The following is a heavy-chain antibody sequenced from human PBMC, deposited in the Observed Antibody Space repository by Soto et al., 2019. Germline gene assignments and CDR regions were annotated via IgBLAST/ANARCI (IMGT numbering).Heavy chain of an antibody. D-gene: IGHD1-26*01. CDR2: IYYSGST. V-gene: IGHV4-39*01. CDR1: GGSISSSSYY. CDR3: ARLPYSGSYYGSFDY. J-gene: IGHJ4*02. Sequence: QLQLQESGPGLVKPSETLSLTCTVSGGSISSSSYYWGWIRQPPGKGLEWIGSIYYSGSTYYNPSLKSRVTISVDTSKNQFSLKLSSVTAADTAVYYRARLPYSGSYYGSFDYWGQGTLVTVSS.